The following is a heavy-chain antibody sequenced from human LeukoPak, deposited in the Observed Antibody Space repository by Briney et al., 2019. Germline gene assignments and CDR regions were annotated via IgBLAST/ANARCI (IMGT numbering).Heavy chain of an antibody. J-gene: IGHJ6*02. CDR3: AKEVPYGSGSYTVYYYGMDV. V-gene: IGHV3-43D*03. CDR2: ISWDGGST. CDR1: GFTFDDYA. D-gene: IGHD3-10*01. Sequence: GGSPRLSCAASGFTFDDYAMHWVRQAPGKGLEWVSLISWDGGSTYYADSVKGRFTISRDNSKNSLYLQMNSLRAEDTALYYCAKEVPYGSGSYTVYYYGMDVWGQGTTVTVSS.